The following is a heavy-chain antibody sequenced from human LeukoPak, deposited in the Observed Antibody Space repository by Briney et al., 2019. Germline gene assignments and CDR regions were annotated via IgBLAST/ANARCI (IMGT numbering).Heavy chain of an antibody. CDR2: INHSGST. D-gene: IGHD3-22*01. CDR3: VTYYFDSSGPKKNY. CDR1: GGSFSGYY. Sequence: SETLSLTCAVYGGSFSGYYWSWIRQPPGKGLEWIGEINHSGSTNYNPSLKSRVTISVDTSKEQFSLKLSSVTAADTAVYYCVTYYFDSSGPKKNYWGQGTLVTVSS. J-gene: IGHJ4*02. V-gene: IGHV4-34*01.